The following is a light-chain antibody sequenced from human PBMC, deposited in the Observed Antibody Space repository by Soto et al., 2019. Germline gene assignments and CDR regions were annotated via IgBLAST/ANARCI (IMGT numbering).Light chain of an antibody. J-gene: IGKJ1*01. V-gene: IGKV3-15*01. CDR2: SAS. CDR1: QSVSSN. Sequence: EIVMTQSPATLSVSPGERATLSCRASQSVSSNLAWSQQKPAQAPRVLIYSASTRATGITARFSGSGSGTEFTLTISSLQSEDFAVYYCQQYNNCPGTFGQGTKVESK. CDR3: QQYNNCPGT.